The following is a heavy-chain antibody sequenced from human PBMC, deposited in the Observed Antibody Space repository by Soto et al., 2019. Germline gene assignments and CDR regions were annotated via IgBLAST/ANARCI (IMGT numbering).Heavy chain of an antibody. D-gene: IGHD3-10*01. J-gene: IGHJ6*02. CDR1: GYSFASYW. CDR3: ARRHSVGGMDV. CDR2: IYPSDSNT. Sequence: GESLKISCKGSGYSFASYWIVWVRQMPGKGLEWLGIIYPSDSNTKYSPSFRGQVTISADKSVSTAYLQWSSLKASDTAMYYCARRHSVGGMDVWGQGTTVTVSS. V-gene: IGHV5-51*01.